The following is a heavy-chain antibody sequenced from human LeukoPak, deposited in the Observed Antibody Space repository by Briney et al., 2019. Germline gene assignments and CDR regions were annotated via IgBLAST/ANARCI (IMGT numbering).Heavy chain of an antibody. D-gene: IGHD3-3*01. CDR1: GGTFSSYA. V-gene: IGHV1-69*05. CDR3: ARGYGYDFWSGYFDY. Sequence: ASVKVSCKASGGTFSSYAISWVRQAPGQGLEWMGGIIPIFGTANYAQKFQGRVTITTDESTSTAYMELSSLRSEDTAVYYCARGYGYDFWSGYFDYWGQGTLVTVSS. CDR2: IIPIFGTA. J-gene: IGHJ4*02.